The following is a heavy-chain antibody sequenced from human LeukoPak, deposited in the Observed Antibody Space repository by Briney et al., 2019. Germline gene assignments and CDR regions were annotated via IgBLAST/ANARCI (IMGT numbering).Heavy chain of an antibody. CDR3: ARDNFWSGYYGY. V-gene: IGHV3-NL1*01. CDR1: GFTFSYYG. J-gene: IGHJ4*02. D-gene: IGHD3-3*01. Sequence: TGGSLRLSCAASGFTFSYYGMHWVRRAPGKGLERVSVIYSGGSTYYADSVKGRFTISRDNSKNTLYLQMNSLRPEDTAVYYCARDNFWSGYYGYWGQGTLVTVSS. CDR2: IYSGGST.